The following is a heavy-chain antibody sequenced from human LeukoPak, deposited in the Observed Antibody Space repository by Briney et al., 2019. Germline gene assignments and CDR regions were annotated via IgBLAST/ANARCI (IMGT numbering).Heavy chain of an antibody. V-gene: IGHV3-74*01. D-gene: IGHD5-12*01. J-gene: IGHJ4*02. Sequence: GGSLRLSCAASGFIFSTYWMHWVRQAPGKGLVWVSHIKTDGSSTTYADSVKGRFTISRDNAKNTLYLQMNSLRAEDTAVYYCARDRGYTPDYWGQGTLVTVSS. CDR2: IKTDGSST. CDR1: GFIFSTYW. CDR3: ARDRGYTPDY.